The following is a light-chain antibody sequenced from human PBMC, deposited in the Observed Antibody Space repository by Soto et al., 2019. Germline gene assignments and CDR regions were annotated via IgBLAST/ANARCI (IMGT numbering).Light chain of an antibody. CDR3: SSYTSSSTYVV. J-gene: IGLJ2*01. V-gene: IGLV2-14*01. CDR2: DVT. CDR1: SRDVGGYNY. Sequence: QSALTQPASVSGSPGQSITISCTGTSRDVGGYNYVSWYQQHPGKAPKLMIYDVTHRPLGVSNRFSGSKSGNTASLTISGLQDEDEADYYCSSYTSSSTYVVFGGGTKLTVL.